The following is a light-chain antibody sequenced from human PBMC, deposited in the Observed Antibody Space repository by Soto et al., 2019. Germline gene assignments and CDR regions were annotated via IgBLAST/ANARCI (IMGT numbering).Light chain of an antibody. V-gene: IGKV1-39*01. CDR1: QSISSY. J-gene: IGKJ4*02. Sequence: DIQMTQSPSSLSSSVGDRVTITCRASQSISSYLNWYQQKPGKAPKLLIYAASSLQSGAPSRFSGSGSGTDVTLTISSLQPEDFATYYCQHSYSTPLTFGGGTKVEIK. CDR3: QHSYSTPLT. CDR2: AAS.